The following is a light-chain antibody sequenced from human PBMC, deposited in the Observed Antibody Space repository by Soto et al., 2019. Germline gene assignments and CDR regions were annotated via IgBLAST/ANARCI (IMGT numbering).Light chain of an antibody. V-gene: IGKV3-20*01. Sequence: EIVLTQSPGTLSLSPGARATLSCRASQSVSTSSLAWYQQKGGQAPRLLIHGASSRATGIPDRFSGSGSGTEFTLTISSLQSEDFTIYYCQYYNNWLATFGGGTKVDIK. CDR3: QYYNNWLAT. CDR2: GAS. CDR1: QSVSTSS. J-gene: IGKJ4*01.